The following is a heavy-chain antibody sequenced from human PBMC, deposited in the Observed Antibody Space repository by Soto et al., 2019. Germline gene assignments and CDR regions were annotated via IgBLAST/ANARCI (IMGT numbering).Heavy chain of an antibody. CDR2: ISAYDGLT. CDR3: ARVRYHDPSGYYDVDY. V-gene: IGHV1-18*01. Sequence: QVQLVQSAAEVKKPGASVKVSCKTSGYIFTNFGISWVRQAPGQGLEWMGWISAYDGLTNHSQKFQGRVTITTDTSTSTAYMELRSLSSDDAAVYYFARVRYHDPSGYYDVDYWGQGTLVTVSS. J-gene: IGHJ4*02. D-gene: IGHD3-22*01. CDR1: GYIFTNFG.